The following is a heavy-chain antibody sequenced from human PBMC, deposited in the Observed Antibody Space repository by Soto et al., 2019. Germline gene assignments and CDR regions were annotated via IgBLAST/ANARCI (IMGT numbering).Heavy chain of an antibody. D-gene: IGHD4-17*01. Sequence: QVQLVESGGGVVQPGRSLRLSCATSGFIFSSYGMHWVRQGPGKGLEWVAVIWCDGTNKYYADSVNGRFTISRDDSKNTLYLQMNSLRAEDTAVYYCARGPMTTVTTWGDWYFDLWGRGTLVTVSS. V-gene: IGHV3-33*01. J-gene: IGHJ2*01. CDR3: ARGPMTTVTTWGDWYFDL. CDR1: GFIFSSYG. CDR2: IWCDGTNK.